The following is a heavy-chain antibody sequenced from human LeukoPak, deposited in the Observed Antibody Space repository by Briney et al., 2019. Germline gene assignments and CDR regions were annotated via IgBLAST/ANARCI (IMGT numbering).Heavy chain of an antibody. CDR3: TRDRPNYYGSDGHYYRRNGDY. Sequence: GGSLRLSCAASEFTFSIYAMSWVRQAPGKGLEWVSSITSRGEGTWYAGSVKGRFTISRDNSKNTLYLQMNSLRAEDTAVYYCTRDRPNYYGSDGHYYRRNGDYWGQGTLVTVSS. D-gene: IGHD3-22*01. CDR1: EFTFSIYA. J-gene: IGHJ4*02. V-gene: IGHV3-23*01. CDR2: ITSRGEGT.